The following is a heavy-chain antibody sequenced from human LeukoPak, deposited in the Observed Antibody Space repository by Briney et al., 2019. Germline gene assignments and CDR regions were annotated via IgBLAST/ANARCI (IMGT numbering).Heavy chain of an antibody. CDR3: ARDFDYYDSSGYYLAY. D-gene: IGHD3-22*01. CDR1: GGSMSNYY. Sequence: PSETLSLTCSVSGGSMSNYYWTWIRQPAGKGLEWIGRIYTSGSTNYNSSLKSRVTMSIDTPKTQFTLKLSSVTAADTAVYYCARDFDYYDSSGYYLAYWGQGTLVTVSS. J-gene: IGHJ4*02. CDR2: IYTSGST. V-gene: IGHV4-4*07.